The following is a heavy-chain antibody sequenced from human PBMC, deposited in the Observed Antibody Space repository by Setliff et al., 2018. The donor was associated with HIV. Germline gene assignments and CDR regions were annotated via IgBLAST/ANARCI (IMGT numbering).Heavy chain of an antibody. Sequence: GASVKVSCKASGYTFTSYGISWVRQAPGQGLEWMGWISAYNGNTNYAQKLQGRVTMTTDTSTSTAYMELRSLRSDDTAVYYCAREQLGFGPPRGMDVWGRGTTVTVSS. CDR1: GYTFTSYG. V-gene: IGHV1-18*01. CDR2: ISAYNGNT. CDR3: AREQLGFGPPRGMDV. J-gene: IGHJ6*02. D-gene: IGHD6-13*01.